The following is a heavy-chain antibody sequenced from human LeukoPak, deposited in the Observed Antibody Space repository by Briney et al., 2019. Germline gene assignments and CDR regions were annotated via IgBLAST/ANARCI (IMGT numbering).Heavy chain of an antibody. J-gene: IGHJ3*02. CDR3: ARGLGDTAMVTGDDAFDI. CDR2: INHSGST. V-gene: IGHV4-34*01. CDR1: GGSFSGYY. Sequence: SSETLSLTCAVYGGSFSGYYWSWIRQPPGKGLEWIGEINHSGSTNYNPSLKSRVTISVDTSKNQFSLKLSSVTAADMAVYYCARGLGDTAMVTGDDAFDIWGQGTMVTVSS. D-gene: IGHD5-18*01.